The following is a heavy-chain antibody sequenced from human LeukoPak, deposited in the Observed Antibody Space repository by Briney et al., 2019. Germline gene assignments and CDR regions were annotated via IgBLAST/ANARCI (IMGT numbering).Heavy chain of an antibody. Sequence: GGSLRLSCSASGFSFSSYWMHWVRQVPGKGPVWVSCLNSDGTRISYADSVKGRFIISRDNANNTLYLQMNSLRVEDTAVYYCVRDGLLWYGGATWGQGTVVTVSS. CDR1: GFSFSSYW. D-gene: IGHD2-21*01. CDR2: LNSDGTRI. V-gene: IGHV3-74*01. CDR3: VRDGLLWYGGAT. J-gene: IGHJ3*01.